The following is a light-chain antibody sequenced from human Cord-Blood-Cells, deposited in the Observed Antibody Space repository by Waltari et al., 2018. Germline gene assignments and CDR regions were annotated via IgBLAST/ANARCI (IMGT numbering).Light chain of an antibody. Sequence: QSALTQPASVSGSPGQSITISCTGTSSDVGGYNYVSCYQQHPGKAPKLMIYDVSKQPSGVSNRFSGSKSGNTASLTISGLQAEEEADYYCCSYAGSSTGVFGGGTKLTVL. V-gene: IGLV2-23*02. CDR1: SSDVGGYNY. CDR2: DVS. J-gene: IGLJ3*02. CDR3: CSYAGSSTGV.